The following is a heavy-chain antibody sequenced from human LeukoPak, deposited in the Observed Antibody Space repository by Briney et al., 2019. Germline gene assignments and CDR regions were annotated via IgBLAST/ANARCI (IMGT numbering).Heavy chain of an antibody. Sequence: GGSLRLSCAASGGTFSSYAMSWVRQAPGKGLEWVSAISGSGGSTYYADSVKGRFTISRDNSKNTLYLQMNSLSAEDTAVYYCASQQAGYCSGGRCYSVGHWGQGTLATVSS. D-gene: IGHD2-15*01. CDR2: ISGSGGST. CDR3: ASQQAGYCSGGRCYSVGH. CDR1: GGTFSSYA. J-gene: IGHJ4*02. V-gene: IGHV3-23*01.